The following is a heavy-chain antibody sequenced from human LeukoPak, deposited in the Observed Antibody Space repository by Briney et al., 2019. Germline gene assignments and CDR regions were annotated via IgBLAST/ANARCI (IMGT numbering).Heavy chain of an antibody. CDR2: INHSGST. Sequence: SETLSLTCAVYGGSFSGYYWSWIRQPPGKGLEWIGEINHSGSTNYNPSLKSRVTISVDTSKNQFSLKLSSVTAADTAVYYCARADIVVVPAAPDAFDIWGQGTMVTVSS. J-gene: IGHJ3*02. D-gene: IGHD2-2*01. CDR1: GGSFSGYY. V-gene: IGHV4-34*01. CDR3: ARADIVVVPAAPDAFDI.